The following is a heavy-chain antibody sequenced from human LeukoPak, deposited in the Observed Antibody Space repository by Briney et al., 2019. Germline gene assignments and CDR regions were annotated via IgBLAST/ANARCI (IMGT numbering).Heavy chain of an antibody. J-gene: IGHJ5*02. V-gene: IGHV3-74*01. CDR2: INSDGSTT. CDR1: GFTFSSYW. D-gene: IGHD1-26*01. CDR3: ARDPGRATTGWFDP. Sequence: PGGSLRLSCAASGFTFSSYWMHWVRQAPGKGLVWVSRINSDGSTTSYADSVKGRFTISRDNSKNTLYLQMNSLRAEDTAVYYCARDPGRATTGWFDPWGQGTLVTVSS.